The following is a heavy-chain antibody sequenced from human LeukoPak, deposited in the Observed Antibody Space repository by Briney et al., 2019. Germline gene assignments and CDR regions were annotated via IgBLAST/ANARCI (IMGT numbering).Heavy chain of an antibody. Sequence: PGGSLRLSCAASGFTFSSYGMHWVRQAPGKGLEWVAFIRYDGSNKYYADSVKGRFTISRDNSKNTLYLQMNSLRAEDTAVYYCARDLGDTAMVTLGYWGQGTLVTVSS. J-gene: IGHJ4*02. V-gene: IGHV3-30*02. CDR3: ARDLGDTAMVTLGY. CDR2: IRYDGSNK. CDR1: GFTFSSYG. D-gene: IGHD5-18*01.